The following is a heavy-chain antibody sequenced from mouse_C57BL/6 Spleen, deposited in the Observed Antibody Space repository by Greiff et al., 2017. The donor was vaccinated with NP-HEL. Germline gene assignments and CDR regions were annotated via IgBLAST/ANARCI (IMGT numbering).Heavy chain of an antibody. CDR3: ARAEGNSWYYFDY. D-gene: IGHD2-1*01. Sequence: QVQLQQSGAELVRPGSSVKLSCTASGYTFTSYWMHWVKQRPIQGLEWIGNIDPADSETHYNQKFKDKATLTVDKSSSTAYMQLSSLTSEDSAVDYCARAEGNSWYYFDYWGQGTTLTVSA. CDR2: IDPADSET. V-gene: IGHV1-52*01. J-gene: IGHJ2*01. CDR1: GYTFTSYW.